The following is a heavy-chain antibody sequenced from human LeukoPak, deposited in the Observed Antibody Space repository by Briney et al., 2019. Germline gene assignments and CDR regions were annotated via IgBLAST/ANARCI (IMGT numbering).Heavy chain of an antibody. J-gene: IGHJ4*02. D-gene: IGHD6-19*01. V-gene: IGHV4-4*07. CDR3: ATNYTAVSAFDS. CDR2: IQTSGST. CDR1: GDSINSYY. Sequence: SDTLSLTCTVSGDSINSYYWNWIRQPAGKGLEWMGHIQTSGSTKSNPSLTSRVTMSIDTSKCQCSLNLYSATASDTAVYYCATNYTAVSAFDSWGQGTLVTVSS.